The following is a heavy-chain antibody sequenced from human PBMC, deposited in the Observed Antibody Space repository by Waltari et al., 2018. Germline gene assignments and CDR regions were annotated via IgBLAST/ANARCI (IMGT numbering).Heavy chain of an antibody. D-gene: IGHD3-10*01. J-gene: IGHJ4*02. V-gene: IGHV3-21*01. CDR2: ISSSSSYR. CDR1: GFTFSSYS. Sequence: EVQLVESGGGLVKPGGSLRLSCAASGFTFSSYSMNWVRQAPGKGLEWVSSISSSSSYRYYADSVKGRFTISRDNAKNSLYLQMNSLRAEDTAVYYCARDPGGYFDYWGQGTLVTVSS. CDR3: ARDPGGYFDY.